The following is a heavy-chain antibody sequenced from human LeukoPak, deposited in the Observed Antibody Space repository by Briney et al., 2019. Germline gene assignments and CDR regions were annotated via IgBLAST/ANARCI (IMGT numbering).Heavy chain of an antibody. CDR3: ARGTPENYYYYYMDV. CDR2: IIPLFDIT. CDR1: GGTFSRYA. J-gene: IGHJ6*03. Sequence: SVEVSCKASGGTFSRYAFSWVRQAPGQGLEWMGGIIPLFDITNYAQKFQGRVTITADKSTSTVYMELSSLRSEDTAVYYCARGTPENYYYYYMDVWGKGTTVTVSS. V-gene: IGHV1-69*10.